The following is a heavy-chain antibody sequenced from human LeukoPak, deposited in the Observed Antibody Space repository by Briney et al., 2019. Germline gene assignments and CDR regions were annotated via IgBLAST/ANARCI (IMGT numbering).Heavy chain of an antibody. CDR3: ASYGSGSYYTTQDAFDI. CDR1: GGSFSGYY. J-gene: IGHJ3*02. D-gene: IGHD3-10*01. CDR2: INHSGST. Sequence: SETLSLTCAVYGGSFSGYYWSWIRQPPGKGLEWIGEINHSGSTNYNPSLKSRVTISVDKSKNQFSLKLSSVTAADTAVYYCASYGSGSYYTTQDAFDIWGQGTMVTVSS. V-gene: IGHV4-34*01.